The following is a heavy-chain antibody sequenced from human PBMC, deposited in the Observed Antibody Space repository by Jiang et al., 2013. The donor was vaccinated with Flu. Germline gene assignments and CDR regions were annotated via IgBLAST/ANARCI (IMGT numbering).Heavy chain of an antibody. Sequence: LLKPSETLSLTCSVSGGSIRSSTYYWVWIRQPPGTGLEWIGSIYDSGSTYYNPSLKSRVTISIDTSKKQFSLKLRSVTAADTAVYYCARAQKXSGFELPYFDSVGQGPWSPSP. CDR3: ARAQKXSGFELPYFDS. D-gene: IGHD5-12*01. CDR1: GGSIRSSTYY. V-gene: IGHV4-39*07. CDR2: IYDSGST. J-gene: IGHJ4*02.